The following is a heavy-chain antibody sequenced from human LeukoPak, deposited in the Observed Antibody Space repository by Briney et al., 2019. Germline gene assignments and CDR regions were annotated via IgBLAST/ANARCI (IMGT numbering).Heavy chain of an antibody. CDR2: IIPILGIA. V-gene: IGHV1-69*04. Sequence: SVKVSCKASGGTFSSYAISWVRQAPGQGLEWMGRIIPILGIANYAQKFQGRVTMTEDTSTDTAYMELSSLRSEDTAVYYCATPDIVVVVGSSPDAFDIWGQGTMVTVSS. D-gene: IGHD2-15*01. J-gene: IGHJ3*02. CDR3: ATPDIVVVVGSSPDAFDI. CDR1: GGTFSSYA.